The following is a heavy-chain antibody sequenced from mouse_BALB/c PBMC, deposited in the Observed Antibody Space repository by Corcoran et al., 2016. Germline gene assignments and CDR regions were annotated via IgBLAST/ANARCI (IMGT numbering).Heavy chain of an antibody. J-gene: IGHJ2*01. Sequence: EVQLQQSGAELVRPGALVKLSCKASGFNIKDYYMHWVKQRPEQGLEWIGEIYPGSGSTYYNEKFKGKATLTADKSSNTAYMQLSSLTSEDSAVYFCAKGCIIYYGNYFDYWGQGTTLTVSS. V-gene: IGHV14-1*02. CDR2: IYPGSGST. CDR1: GFNIKDYY. D-gene: IGHD2-1*01. CDR3: AKGCIIYYGNYFDY.